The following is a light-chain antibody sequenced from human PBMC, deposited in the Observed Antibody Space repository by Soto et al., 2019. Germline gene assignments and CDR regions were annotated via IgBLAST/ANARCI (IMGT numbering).Light chain of an antibody. Sequence: QSVLTQPPSASGSPGQSVTISCTGTSSVVGGYDYVSWYQQHPGKAPRFLIYEVNKRPSGVPDRFSGSKSGNTASLTVSGLQAEDEADYYCSSYARGNNVVFGGGTKVTVL. J-gene: IGLJ3*02. V-gene: IGLV2-8*01. CDR1: SSVVGGYDY. CDR2: EVN. CDR3: SSYARGNNVV.